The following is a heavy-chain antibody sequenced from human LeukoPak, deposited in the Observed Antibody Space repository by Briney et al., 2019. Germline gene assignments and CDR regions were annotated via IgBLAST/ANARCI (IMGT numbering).Heavy chain of an antibody. V-gene: IGHV4-59*08. CDR1: GGSISSYY. J-gene: IGHJ5*02. CDR2: IYYSGST. CDR3: ARRNIVGATNNWFDP. Sequence: PSETLSLTCTVSGGSISSYYWSWIRQPPGKGLGWIGYIYYSGSTNYNPSLKSRVTISVDTSKNQFSLKLSSVTAADTAVYYCARRNIVGATNNWFDPWGQGTLVTVSS. D-gene: IGHD1-26*01.